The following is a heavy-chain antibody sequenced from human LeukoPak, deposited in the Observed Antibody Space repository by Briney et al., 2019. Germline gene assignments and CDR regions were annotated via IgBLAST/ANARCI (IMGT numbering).Heavy chain of an antibody. CDR1: GFTFRSYW. CDR3: ARDNRAFDT. J-gene: IGHJ3*02. Sequence: PGGSLRLSCAASGFTFRSYWMHWVRQTPGKGLLWVSRINDDGSSTTYADSVKGRFTISRDNAKNTLYLQMNSLRAEDSAVYYCARDNRAFDTWGQGTMVTVSS. V-gene: IGHV3-74*01. CDR2: INDDGSST.